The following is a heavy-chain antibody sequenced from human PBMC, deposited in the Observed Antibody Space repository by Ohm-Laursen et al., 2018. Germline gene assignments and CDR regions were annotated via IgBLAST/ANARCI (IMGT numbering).Heavy chain of an antibody. CDR1: GFTFSSYG. J-gene: IGHJ3*02. V-gene: IGHV3-33*01. Sequence: SLRLSCAASGFTFSSYGMHWVRQAPGKGLEWVAVIWYDGSNKYYADSVKGRFTISRDNSKNTLYLQMNSLRAEDTAVYYCARDFDYGDPAGAFDIWGQGTMVTVSS. CDR3: ARDFDYGDPAGAFDI. CDR2: IWYDGSNK. D-gene: IGHD4-17*01.